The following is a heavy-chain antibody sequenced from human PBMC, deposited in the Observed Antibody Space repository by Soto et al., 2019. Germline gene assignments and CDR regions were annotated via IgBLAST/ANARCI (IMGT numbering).Heavy chain of an antibody. J-gene: IGHJ4*01. CDR2: IGSSGGSI. CDR1: GFAFSNYD. Sequence: AGGSLRLSCAVSGFAFSNYDMGWIRQAPGKGLEWVSFIGSSGGSIHYADSVKGRFTISRDNSKNTLYLQMSSLRAEDTATYYCAKVDYGDYGGNYWGHGILVTVSS. CDR3: AKVDYGDYGGNY. D-gene: IGHD4-17*01. V-gene: IGHV3-23*01.